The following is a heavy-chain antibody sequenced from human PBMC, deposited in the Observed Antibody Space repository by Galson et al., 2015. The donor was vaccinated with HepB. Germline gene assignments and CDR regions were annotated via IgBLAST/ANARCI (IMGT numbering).Heavy chain of an antibody. CDR1: GFTFSSYV. J-gene: IGHJ6*02. CDR2: ISGGADRT. Sequence: SLRLSCAASGFTFSSYVLSWVRQAPGKGLQWVSSISGGADRTHYTDSVKGRFTISRDNTKNTLYPQMKSLRAEDTAIYYCVRDLPGITIFGAMAVWGQGTTVTVSS. D-gene: IGHD3-3*01. V-gene: IGHV3-23*01. CDR3: VRDLPGITIFGAMAV.